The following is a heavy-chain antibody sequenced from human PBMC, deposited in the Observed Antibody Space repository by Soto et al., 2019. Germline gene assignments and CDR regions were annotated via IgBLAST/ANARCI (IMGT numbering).Heavy chain of an antibody. CDR2: ISGSSSPI. V-gene: IGHV3-48*01. Sequence: EVQLVESGGGLVQPGGSLILSCGASGFTFSNYGMIWVRQAPGKGLEWVSYISGSSSPIFYADSVKGRFTISRDNAKNSLFLEMNSLKTEDTAVYFCTRQTDAVQWLVVPTDYNFDYWGQGTLVTVSS. D-gene: IGHD6-19*01. J-gene: IGHJ4*02. CDR3: TRQTDAVQWLVVPTDYNFDY. CDR1: GFTFSNYG.